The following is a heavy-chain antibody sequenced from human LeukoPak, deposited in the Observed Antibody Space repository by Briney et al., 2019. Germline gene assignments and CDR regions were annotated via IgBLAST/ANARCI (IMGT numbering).Heavy chain of an antibody. V-gene: IGHV1-24*01. CDR3: ATARVASFGFDI. CDR1: GYTLTELS. D-gene: IGHD2-15*01. CDR2: FDPEDGET. Sequence: ASVKVSCKVSGYTLTELSMHWVRQAPGRGLEWMGGFDPEDGETIYAQKFQGRVTMTEDTSTDTAYMELSSLRSEDTAVYYCATARVASFGFDIWGQGTMVTVSS. J-gene: IGHJ3*02.